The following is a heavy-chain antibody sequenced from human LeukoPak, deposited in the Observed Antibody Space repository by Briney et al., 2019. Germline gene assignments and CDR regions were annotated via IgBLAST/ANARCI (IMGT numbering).Heavy chain of an antibody. D-gene: IGHD3-3*01. J-gene: IGHJ4*02. CDR1: GGSISSSSYY. V-gene: IGHV4-39*07. CDR3: AIGYDFWSGFGTDY. Sequence: SETLSLTCTVSGGSISSSSYYWGWIRQPPGKGLEWIGSIYYSGSTYYNPSLKSRVTISVDTSKNQLSLKLSSVTAADTAVYYCAIGYDFWSGFGTDYWGQGTLVTVSS. CDR2: IYYSGST.